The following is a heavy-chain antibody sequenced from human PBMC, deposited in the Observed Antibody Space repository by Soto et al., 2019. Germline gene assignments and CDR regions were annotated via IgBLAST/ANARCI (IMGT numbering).Heavy chain of an antibody. Sequence: PSETLSLTCAVYGGSFSGYYWTWIRQPPGTGLEWIGEINHSGSTYYNPSLKSRVTISVDTSKNQFSLKLSSVTAADTAVYYCARLITIFGVVINPLHYYYGMDVWGQGTTVTVSS. D-gene: IGHD3-3*01. J-gene: IGHJ6*02. V-gene: IGHV4-34*01. CDR2: INHSGST. CDR1: GGSFSGYY. CDR3: ARLITIFGVVINPLHYYYGMDV.